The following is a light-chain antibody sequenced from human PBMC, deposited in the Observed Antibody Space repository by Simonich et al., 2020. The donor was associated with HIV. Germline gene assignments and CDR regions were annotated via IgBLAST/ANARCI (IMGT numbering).Light chain of an antibody. Sequence: QTVVTQEPSFSVSPGGTVPLTCGLRSGTVPTSYYPSWYQQTPGQAPLPLIYSPNTRSAGGPDRFSGSILGNKAALTITGAQADDECDYYCGLYMGNGIVVFGGGTKLTVL. CDR3: GLYMGNGIVV. V-gene: IGLV8-61*01. CDR2: SPN. CDR1: SGTVPTSYY. J-gene: IGLJ2*01.